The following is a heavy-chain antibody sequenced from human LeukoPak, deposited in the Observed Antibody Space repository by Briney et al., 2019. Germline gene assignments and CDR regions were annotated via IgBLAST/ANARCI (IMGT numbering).Heavy chain of an antibody. Sequence: GGSLRLSCAASEFTFSSYAMQWVRQAPGKGLEWLSYISSGGSTIYYADSVKGRFTISRDNAKNSLFLQMNSLRAEDTAVYYCARDYYLDYWGQGTLVTVSS. CDR3: ARDYYLDY. V-gene: IGHV3-48*03. CDR1: EFTFSSYA. CDR2: ISSGGSTI. J-gene: IGHJ4*02.